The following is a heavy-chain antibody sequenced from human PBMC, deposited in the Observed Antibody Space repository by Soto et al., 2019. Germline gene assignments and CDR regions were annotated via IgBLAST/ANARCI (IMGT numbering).Heavy chain of an antibody. Sequence: RHSCRAFEGAISSYGRHWVRKAPGRGLDWVAVISYDGSNKYYADSVKGRFTISRDNSKNTLYLQMNSLRAEDTAVYYCAKPPRRLLWYGELLYRCDYWGQGTRVTGSS. D-gene: IGHD3-10*01. CDR3: AKPPRRLLWYGELLYRCDY. V-gene: IGHV3-30*18. CDR1: EGAISSYG. CDR2: ISYDGSNK. J-gene: IGHJ4*02.